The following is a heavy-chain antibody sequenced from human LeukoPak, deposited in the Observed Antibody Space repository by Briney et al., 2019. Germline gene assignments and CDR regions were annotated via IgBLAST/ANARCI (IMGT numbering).Heavy chain of an antibody. Sequence: GGSLRLSCAGSGLTLRSYGMTWVRQAPGKGLEWVSSISGNGGVTTYADSVKGRFTISRDNSKNTLYLQMNSLRAEDTAVYYCAKQQWLVRGAFDYWGQGTLVTVSS. J-gene: IGHJ4*02. V-gene: IGHV3-23*01. CDR3: AKQQWLVRGAFDY. D-gene: IGHD6-19*01. CDR2: ISGNGGVT. CDR1: GLTLRSYG.